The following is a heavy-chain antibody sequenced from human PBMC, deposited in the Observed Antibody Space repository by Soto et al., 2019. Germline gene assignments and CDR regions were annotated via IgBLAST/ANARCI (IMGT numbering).Heavy chain of an antibody. J-gene: IGHJ5*02. Sequence: SETLSLTCAVSGVSIKTYYWSWIRKPAGKGLEWIGRIYTTGSANHNPSLKSRVTMSVDTSKNQVSLKLTSVTAADAGVYYCARDDYYDSNNWFDPWGQGILVTVS. CDR1: GVSIKTYY. CDR3: ARDDYYDSNNWFDP. D-gene: IGHD3-9*01. CDR2: IYTTGSA. V-gene: IGHV4-4*07.